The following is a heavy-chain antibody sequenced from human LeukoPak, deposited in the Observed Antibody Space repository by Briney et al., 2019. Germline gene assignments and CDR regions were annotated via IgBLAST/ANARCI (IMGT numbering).Heavy chain of an antibody. CDR1: GGSISSSSYY. CDR2: IYYSGST. D-gene: IGHD6-19*01. CDR3: ARDRRGTAVAGIDY. V-gene: IGHV4-39*07. Sequence: PSETLSLACTVSGGSISSSSYYWGWIRQPPGKGLEWIGSIYYSGSTYYNPSLKSRVTMSVDTSKNQFSLKLSSVTAADTGVYYCARDRRGTAVAGIDYWGQGTLVTVSS. J-gene: IGHJ4*02.